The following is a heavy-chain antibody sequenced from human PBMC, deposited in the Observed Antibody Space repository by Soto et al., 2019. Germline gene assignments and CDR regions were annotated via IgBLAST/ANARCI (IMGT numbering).Heavy chain of an antibody. D-gene: IGHD4-17*01. CDR2: INGYNGYT. J-gene: IGHJ5*02. V-gene: IGHV1-18*01. CDR3: ARDGDEEANFDP. CDR1: GYTFTNYG. Sequence: QVQLVQSGAEVKKPGASVKVSCKASGYTFTNYGISWVRQAPGQGLEWMGWINGYNGYTNYAQKFQGRGTMATDTSTSTAYMELRSLRSDDTAVYYCARDGDEEANFDPWGQGTLVTVSS.